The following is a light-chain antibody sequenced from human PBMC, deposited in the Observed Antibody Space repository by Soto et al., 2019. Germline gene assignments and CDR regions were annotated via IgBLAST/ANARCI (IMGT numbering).Light chain of an antibody. CDR1: QTISSW. CDR2: KAS. CDR3: QHYTSYSEA. J-gene: IGKJ1*01. Sequence: DIQMTQSPSTLSGSVGDRVTITCRASQTISSWLAWYQQKPGKAPKLLLYKASTLKSGVPSRFSGSGSGTAFTLTISSLQPDDFATYYCQHYTSYSEAFGKGTKVELK. V-gene: IGKV1-5*03.